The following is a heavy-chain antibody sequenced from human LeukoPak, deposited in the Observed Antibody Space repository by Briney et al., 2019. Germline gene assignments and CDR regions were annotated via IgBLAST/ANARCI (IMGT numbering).Heavy chain of an antibody. V-gene: IGHV3-7*03. D-gene: IGHD6-13*01. Sequence: GGSLRLSCAASGFTFSNYWMSWVRQAPGKGLEWVANIKQGGSDKYYVDSVKGRFTISRDNSENTLNLQMNSLRAEDTAIYYCAKARAGDITAAFNYWGQGTLVTVSS. CDR2: IKQGGSDK. CDR3: AKARAGDITAAFNY. J-gene: IGHJ4*02. CDR1: GFTFSNYW.